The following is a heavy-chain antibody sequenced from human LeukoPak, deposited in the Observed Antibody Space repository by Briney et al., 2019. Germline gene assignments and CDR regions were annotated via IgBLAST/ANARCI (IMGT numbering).Heavy chain of an antibody. J-gene: IGHJ4*02. CDR3: ARSPGATYYYDSSGYYYRSVGKELDY. V-gene: IGHV3-21*01. CDR2: ISRSSSYI. Sequence: GGSLRLSCAASGFTFSSYSMNWVRQAPGKGLEWVSSISRSSSYIYYADSVKGRFTISRDNAKNSLYLQMNSLRDEDTAVYYCARSPGATYYYDSSGYYYRSVGKELDYWGQGTLVTVSS. CDR1: GFTFSSYS. D-gene: IGHD3-22*01.